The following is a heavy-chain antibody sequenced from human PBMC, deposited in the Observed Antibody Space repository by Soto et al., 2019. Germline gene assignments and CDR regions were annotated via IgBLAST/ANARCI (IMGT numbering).Heavy chain of an antibody. V-gene: IGHV4-59*08. J-gene: IGHJ6*03. CDR2: IDYSGST. CDR1: GGSISSYY. D-gene: IGHD5-18*01. Sequence: QVQLQESGPGLVKPSETLSLTCTVSGGSISSYYWSWIRQPPGKGLEWIGYIDYSGSTNYNPSLKSRVTISVDTSKNQFSLKLSSVTAADTAVYYCARLRGYSSYYYMDVWGKGTTVTVSS. CDR3: ARLRGYSSYYYMDV.